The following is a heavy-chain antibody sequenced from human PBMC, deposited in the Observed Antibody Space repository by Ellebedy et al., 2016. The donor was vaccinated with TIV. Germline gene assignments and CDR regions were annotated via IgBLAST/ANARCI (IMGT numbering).Heavy chain of an antibody. CDR3: ASRYCTSTSCYPYFEY. CDR2: ISRSSTYI. Sequence: GGSLRLSXAASGFTFSTYSMNWVRQAPGKGLEWVSSISRSSTYIYYADSLKGRFTISRDNAKNSLYLQMNSLRAEDTAVYYCASRYCTSTSCYPYFEYWGQGNPVTVSS. J-gene: IGHJ4*02. CDR1: GFTFSTYS. D-gene: IGHD2-2*01. V-gene: IGHV3-21*01.